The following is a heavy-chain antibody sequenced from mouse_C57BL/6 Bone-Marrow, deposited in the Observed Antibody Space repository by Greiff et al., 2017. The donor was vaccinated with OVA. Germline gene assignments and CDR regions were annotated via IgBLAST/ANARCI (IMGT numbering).Heavy chain of an antibody. V-gene: IGHV5-17*01. J-gene: IGHJ3*01. CDR3: ARGCAWFAY. D-gene: IGHD3-3*01. Sequence: EVKLMESGGGLVKPGGSLKLSCAASGFTFSDYGMHWVRQAPEKGLEWVAYISSGSSTIYYADTVKGRFTISRDNAKNTLFLQMTSLRSEDTAMYYCARGCAWFAYWGQGTLVTVSA. CDR1: GFTFSDYG. CDR2: ISSGSSTI.